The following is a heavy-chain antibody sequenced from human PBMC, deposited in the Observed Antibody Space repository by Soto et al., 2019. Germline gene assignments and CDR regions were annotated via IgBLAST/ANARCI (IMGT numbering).Heavy chain of an antibody. CDR1: GGSISSYY. D-gene: IGHD2-2*01. Sequence: SETLSLTCTVSGGSISSYYWSWIRQPPGEGLEWIGYIYYSGSTNYNPSLKSRVTISVDTSKNQFSLKLSSVTAADTAVYYCAREGLVVVPASASSHDAFDIWGQGTMVTVSS. V-gene: IGHV4-59*01. J-gene: IGHJ3*02. CDR2: IYYSGST. CDR3: AREGLVVVPASASSHDAFDI.